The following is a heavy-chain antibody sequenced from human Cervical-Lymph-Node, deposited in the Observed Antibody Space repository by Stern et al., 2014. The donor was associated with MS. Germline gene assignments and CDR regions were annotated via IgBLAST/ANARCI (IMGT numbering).Heavy chain of an antibody. J-gene: IGHJ3*01. CDR2: IYTDGST. CDR1: GFIVSKNY. CDR3: ARAIFGVNTAAMAPDAFDS. V-gene: IGHV3-53*01. D-gene: IGHD3-3*01. Sequence: EVQLVGSGGGLIQPGGSLRLSCAAPGFIVSKNYMSWVRQAPGKGLEWVSLIYTDGSTYYAGSVKGRFTISRDSSKNKLFLQMNSLRAEDTAMYYCARAIFGVNTAAMAPDAFDSWGQGTMVTVSS.